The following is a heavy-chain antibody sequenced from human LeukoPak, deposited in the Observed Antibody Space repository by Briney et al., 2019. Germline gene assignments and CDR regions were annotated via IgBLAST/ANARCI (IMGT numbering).Heavy chain of an antibody. Sequence: PGRSLRLSCAASGFTFSSYAMHWVRQAPGKGLEWVSAISGGGGNKYYADSVMGRFTISRDNSKNTLYLQMNSLRAEDTAVYYCAKDSLRYCSGGSCPVDYWGQGTLVTVSS. D-gene: IGHD2-15*01. CDR3: AKDSLRYCSGGSCPVDY. CDR2: ISGGGGNK. CDR1: GFTFSSYA. V-gene: IGHV3-30*18. J-gene: IGHJ4*02.